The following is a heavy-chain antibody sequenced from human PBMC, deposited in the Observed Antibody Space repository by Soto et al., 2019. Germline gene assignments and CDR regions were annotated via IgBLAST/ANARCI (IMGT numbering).Heavy chain of an antibody. CDR2: ISGSGGIT. V-gene: IGHV3-23*01. Sequence: EMHLLESGGGLVQPGGSLRLSCTASGFTFSSYAMTWVRQAPGKGLEWLSDISGSGGITNYADSVKGRFTISRDNSKSTLYLQMNRLRADDTAVYYCARARRGAPYYYTMDVWGQGTTVTVSS. D-gene: IGHD3-10*01. CDR3: ARARRGAPYYYTMDV. CDR1: GFTFSSYA. J-gene: IGHJ6*02.